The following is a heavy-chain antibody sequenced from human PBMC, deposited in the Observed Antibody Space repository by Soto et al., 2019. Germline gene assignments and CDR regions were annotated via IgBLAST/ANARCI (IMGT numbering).Heavy chain of an antibody. D-gene: IGHD6-19*01. CDR2: THGGDAGT. Sequence: GESLKISCKGSGYIFSTYWIGWVRQMPGKGLEWMGITHGGDAGTRYSPSFEGQVTISTDKSITTAYLQWSSLKASDTAMYYCARRGTYSSGWDYWGQGTLVTVFS. CDR3: ARRGTYSSGWDY. V-gene: IGHV5-51*01. CDR1: GYIFSTYW. J-gene: IGHJ4*02.